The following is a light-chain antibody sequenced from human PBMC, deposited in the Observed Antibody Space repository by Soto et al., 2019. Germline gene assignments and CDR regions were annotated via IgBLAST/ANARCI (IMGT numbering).Light chain of an antibody. CDR3: QQRTTWPLT. Sequence: EIVMTQSPANLSLSPGDRATLSCRASQSVTTYLVWYQQKPGQAPRLLIYDATNRATGIPARFSATGSGTDFTLTISSLEPEDSAVYCCQQRTTWPLTFGGGTKLEIK. J-gene: IGKJ4*01. CDR2: DAT. CDR1: QSVTTY. V-gene: IGKV3-11*01.